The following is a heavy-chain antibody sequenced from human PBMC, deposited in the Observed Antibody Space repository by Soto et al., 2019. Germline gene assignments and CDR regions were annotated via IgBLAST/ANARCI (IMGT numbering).Heavy chain of an antibody. D-gene: IGHD3-9*01. CDR1: GFTFSSYS. CDR2: ISSSSSYI. Sequence: LGESLKISCAASGFTFSSYSMNWVRQAPGKGLEWVSSISSSSSYIYYADSVKGRFTISRDNAKNSLYLQMNSLRAEDTAVYYCARVDDDWTDAFDIWGQGTMVTVSS. CDR3: ARVDDDWTDAFDI. J-gene: IGHJ3*02. V-gene: IGHV3-21*01.